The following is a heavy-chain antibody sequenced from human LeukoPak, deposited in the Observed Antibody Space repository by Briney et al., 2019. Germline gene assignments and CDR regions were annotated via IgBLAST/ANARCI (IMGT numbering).Heavy chain of an antibody. Sequence: GGSLRLSCAASGFTFSSYAMSWVRQAPGKGLEWVSAISGSGGSTYYADSVKGRFTISRDNSKNTLYLQMNSLRAEDTAVYYCATVAGYYYYYGMDVWGQGTTVTVSS. CDR2: ISGSGGST. CDR1: GFTFSSYA. CDR3: ATVAGYYYYYGMDV. J-gene: IGHJ6*02. V-gene: IGHV3-23*01. D-gene: IGHD6-19*01.